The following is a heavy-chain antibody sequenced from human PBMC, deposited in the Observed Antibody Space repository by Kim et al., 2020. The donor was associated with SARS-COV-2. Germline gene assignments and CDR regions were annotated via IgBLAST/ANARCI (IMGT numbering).Heavy chain of an antibody. D-gene: IGHD3-10*01. J-gene: IGHJ6*02. V-gene: IGHV3-23*01. CDR2: ISGSGGST. CDR1: GFTFSSYA. CDR3: AKAAILLWFGELLDYYYGMDV. Sequence: GGSLRLSCAASGFTFSSYAMSWVRQAPGKGLEWVSAISGSGGSTYYADSVKGRFTISRDNSKNALYLQMNSLRAEDPAVYYCAKAAILLWFGELLDYYYGMDVWGQGTTVTVSS.